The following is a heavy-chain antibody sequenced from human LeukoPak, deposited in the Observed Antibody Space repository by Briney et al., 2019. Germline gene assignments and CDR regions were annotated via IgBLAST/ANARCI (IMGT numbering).Heavy chain of an antibody. CDR2: IFYSGST. D-gene: IGHD3-10*01. CDR3: AKSNGYGLVDI. CDR1: GGSFSGYY. V-gene: IGHV4-34*12. Sequence: SETLSLTCAVYGGSFSGYYWGWIRQPPGKGLEWIGNIFYSGSTYYSPSLRSRVTISLDTSRNQFSLKLSSVTAADTAVYYCAKSNGYGLVDIWGQGTMVTVSS. J-gene: IGHJ3*02.